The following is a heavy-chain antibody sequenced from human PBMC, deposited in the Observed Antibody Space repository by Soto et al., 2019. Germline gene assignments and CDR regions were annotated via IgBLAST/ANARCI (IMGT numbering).Heavy chain of an antibody. CDR3: ARDRCSGGSCYYAFDI. CDR2: ISSSGSTI. CDR1: GVTCGDYD. V-gene: IGHV3-11*01. Sequence: SLRLSYAASGVTCGDYDMSWIRQAPGKGLEWVSYISSSGSTIYYADSVKGRFTISRDNAKNSLYLQMNSLRAEDTAVYYCARDRCSGGSCYYAFDIWGQGTMVTVSS. J-gene: IGHJ3*02. D-gene: IGHD2-15*01.